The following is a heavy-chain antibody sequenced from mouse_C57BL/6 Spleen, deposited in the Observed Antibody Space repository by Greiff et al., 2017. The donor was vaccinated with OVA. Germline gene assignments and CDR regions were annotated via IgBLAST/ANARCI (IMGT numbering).Heavy chain of an antibody. J-gene: IGHJ4*01. CDR1: GYAFTNYL. D-gene: IGHD4-1*01. CDR3: ARSMGNWDDYAMDY. Sequence: QVQLQQSGAELVRPGTSVKVSCKASGYAFTNYLIEWVKQRPGQGLEWIGVINPGSGGTNYNEKFKGKATLTADKSSSTAYMQLSSLTSEDSAVYFCARSMGNWDDYAMDYWGQGTSVTVSS. CDR2: INPGSGGT. V-gene: IGHV1-54*01.